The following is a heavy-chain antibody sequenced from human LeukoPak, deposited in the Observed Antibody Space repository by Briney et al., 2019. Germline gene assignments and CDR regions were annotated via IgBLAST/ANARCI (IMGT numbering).Heavy chain of an antibody. J-gene: IGHJ3*02. D-gene: IGHD2-2*01. CDR3: TKESVPPI. CDR2: ISGSSSNT. Sequence: GSLRLSCAASGFTFSDYYMTWIRQAPGKGLEWLSYISGSSSNTNYADSVQGRFTISRDNAKNSLYLQMNSLRAEDTAIYYCTKESVPPIWGQGTMVTVSS. CDR1: GFTFSDYY. V-gene: IGHV3-11*05.